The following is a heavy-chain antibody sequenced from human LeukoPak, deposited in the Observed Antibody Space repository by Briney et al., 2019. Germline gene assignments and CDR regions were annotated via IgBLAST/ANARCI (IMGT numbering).Heavy chain of an antibody. J-gene: IGHJ4*02. V-gene: IGHV1-2*02. CDR2: INPNSGGT. Sequence: GASVKVSCKASGYTFTGYYMHWVRQAPGQGLEWMGWINPNSGGTNYAQKFQGRVTMTRDTSISTAYMELSRLRSDDTAVYYCARSRGNARSGWSMVGYWGQGTLVTVSS. CDR3: ARSRGNARSGWSMVGY. CDR1: GYTFTGYY. D-gene: IGHD6-19*01.